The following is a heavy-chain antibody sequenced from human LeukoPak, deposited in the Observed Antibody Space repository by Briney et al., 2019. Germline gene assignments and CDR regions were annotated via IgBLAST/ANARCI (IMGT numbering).Heavy chain of an antibody. V-gene: IGHV3-53*05. CDR2: IYSDGST. D-gene: IGHD2-15*01. J-gene: IGHJ3*02. Sequence: PGGSLRLSCAASGFTVSNNYMSWVRQAPGKGPEWVSVIYSDGSTYYADSVKGRFTIPRDNSKNTLYLQMNSLRAEDMAVYYCAGDLRGYCSGGSCYFDAFDIWGQGTMVTVSS. CDR1: GFTVSNNY. CDR3: AGDLRGYCSGGSCYFDAFDI.